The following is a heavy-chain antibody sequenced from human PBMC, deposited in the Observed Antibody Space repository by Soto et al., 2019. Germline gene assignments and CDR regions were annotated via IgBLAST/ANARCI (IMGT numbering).Heavy chain of an antibody. V-gene: IGHV3-23*01. Sequence: EVQLLESGGGLVQPGGSLRLSCAASGFTFSSYAMTWVRQAPGKGLEWVSAIVVSGGSTYYADSVKGRFTISRDNSKNTLYLQMNSLRAEDTAVYYCGKISRTEDSNLNWGQGTLVTVSS. CDR2: IVVSGGST. CDR1: GFTFSSYA. J-gene: IGHJ4*02. CDR3: GKISRTEDSNLN. D-gene: IGHD1-1*01.